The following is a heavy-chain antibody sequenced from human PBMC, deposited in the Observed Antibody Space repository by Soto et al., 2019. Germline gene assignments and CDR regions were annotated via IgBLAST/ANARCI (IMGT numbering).Heavy chain of an antibody. Sequence: PSETLSLTCAVSGGSISGSYYYWGWLRQSPGKGPEWIGSVFYTGFTSYNPSLESRVSVSVDTSKNQFSLKVSGVSAADTAVYYCARDFCPVPTCYDLWGQGVLVTVSS. CDR3: ARDFCPVPTCYDL. J-gene: IGHJ4*02. CDR1: GGSISGSYYY. CDR2: VFYTGFT. V-gene: IGHV4-39*02. D-gene: IGHD2-2*01.